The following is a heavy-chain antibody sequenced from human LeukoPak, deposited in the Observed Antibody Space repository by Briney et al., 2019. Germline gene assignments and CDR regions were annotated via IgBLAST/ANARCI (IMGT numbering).Heavy chain of an antibody. CDR3: ARVAARPFYYFDY. V-gene: IGHV4-61*02. Sequence: PSETLSLTCTVSGGSISSGSYYWSWIRQPAGKGLEWIGRIYTSGSTNYNPSLKSRVTISVDTSKNQFSLKPSSVTAADTAVYYCARVAARPFYYFDYWGQGTLVTVSS. D-gene: IGHD6-6*01. CDR2: IYTSGST. J-gene: IGHJ4*02. CDR1: GGSISSGSYY.